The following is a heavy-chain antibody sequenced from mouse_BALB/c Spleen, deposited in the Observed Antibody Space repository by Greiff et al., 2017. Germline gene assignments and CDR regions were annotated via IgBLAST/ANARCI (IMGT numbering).Heavy chain of an antibody. J-gene: IGHJ4*01. CDR2: ISYSGST. CDR3: ARGSTMITTDAMDY. V-gene: IGHV3-2*02. Sequence: VQLKESGPGLVKPSQSLSLTCTVTGYSITSDYAWNWIRQFPGNKLEWMGYISYSGSTSYNPSLKSRISITRDTSKNQFFLQLNSVTTEDTATYYCARGSTMITTDAMDYWGQGTSVTVSS. D-gene: IGHD2-4*01. CDR1: GYSITSDYA.